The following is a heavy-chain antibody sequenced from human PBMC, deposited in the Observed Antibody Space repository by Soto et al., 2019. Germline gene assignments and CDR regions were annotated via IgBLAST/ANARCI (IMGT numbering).Heavy chain of an antibody. D-gene: IGHD6-6*01. CDR2: VYRTGST. CDR1: GGSISTSNW. Sequence: SETLSLTCAVSGGSISTSNWWSWVHQPPGKGLEWIGEVYRTGSTNYNPSLESRLTISVDKSKNQFSLKLSSVTAADTAVYYCARASSSSSAADYWGQGTQVTVSS. V-gene: IGHV4-4*02. J-gene: IGHJ4*02. CDR3: ARASSSSSAADY.